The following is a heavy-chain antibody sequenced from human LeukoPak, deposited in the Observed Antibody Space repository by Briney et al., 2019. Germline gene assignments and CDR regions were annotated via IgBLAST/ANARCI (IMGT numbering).Heavy chain of an antibody. CDR3: ARDSSSWPY. V-gene: IGHV3-21*01. J-gene: IGHJ4*02. Sequence: PGGSLRLSCAASGFTFSSYSMNWVRQAPGKGLEWVSSISSSSSYIYYADSVKGRFPISRDNAKNSLYLQMNRLRAEDTAVYYCARDSSSWPYWGQGTLVTVSS. CDR1: GFTFSSYS. D-gene: IGHD6-13*01. CDR2: ISSSSSYI.